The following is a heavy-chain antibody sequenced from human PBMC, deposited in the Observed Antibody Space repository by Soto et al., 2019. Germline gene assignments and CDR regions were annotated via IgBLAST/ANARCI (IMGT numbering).Heavy chain of an antibody. CDR3: ARALSYYDILTGYYRGGMDV. CDR1: GGSISSSNW. D-gene: IGHD3-9*01. CDR2: IYHSGST. V-gene: IGHV4-4*02. J-gene: IGHJ6*02. Sequence: SETLSLTCAVSGGSISSSNWWSWVRQPPGKGLDWIGEIYHSGSTNYNPSLKSRVTISVDKSKNQFSLKLSSVTAADTAVYYCARALSYYDILTGYYRGGMDVWGQGTTVTVSS.